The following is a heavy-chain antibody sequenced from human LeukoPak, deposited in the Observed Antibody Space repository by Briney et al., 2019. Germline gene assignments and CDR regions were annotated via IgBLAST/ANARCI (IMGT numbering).Heavy chain of an antibody. Sequence: QPGGSLRLSCAASGFTFSSYWMSWVRQAPGKGLEWVANIHRDGSEKYYVDSVKGRFTISRDNAKNSLYLQMNSLRAEDTAVYYCARYCSSTSCNDAFDIWGQGTMVTVSS. CDR2: IHRDGSEK. J-gene: IGHJ3*02. V-gene: IGHV3-7*01. D-gene: IGHD2-2*01. CDR1: GFTFSSYW. CDR3: ARYCSSTSCNDAFDI.